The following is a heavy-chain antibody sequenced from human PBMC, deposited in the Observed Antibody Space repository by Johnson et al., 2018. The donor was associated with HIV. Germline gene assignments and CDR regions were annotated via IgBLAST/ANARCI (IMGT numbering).Heavy chain of an antibody. J-gene: IGHJ3*02. CDR2: VSLDGSNK. D-gene: IGHD1-26*01. V-gene: IGHV3-30*18. CDR3: AKLSGTYSLFDPFDI. Sequence: VQLVEYGGGVVQPGRSLRLSCAASGFTFSTYGMHWVRQAPGKGLEWVACVSLDGSNKYYADSVKGRLTISRYSSKNTLYLEMNSLRAEDTAVYFCAKLSGTYSLFDPFDIWGQGSMVTVSS. CDR1: GFTFSTYG.